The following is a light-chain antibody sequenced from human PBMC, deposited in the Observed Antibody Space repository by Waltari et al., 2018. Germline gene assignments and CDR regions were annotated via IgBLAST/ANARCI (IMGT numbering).Light chain of an antibody. J-gene: IGLJ2*01. Sequence: QSALTQPASVSGSPGQSITISCTGTSSDVGGYFYVSWFQHHPGKAPQLMIYDVNARPSGVSNGCSGSKSGNTAALTISGLQAEDEADYFCSSFTTSRAHVLVGGGTKLTVL. CDR1: SSDVGGYFY. V-gene: IGLV2-14*03. CDR2: DVN. CDR3: SSFTTSRAHVL.